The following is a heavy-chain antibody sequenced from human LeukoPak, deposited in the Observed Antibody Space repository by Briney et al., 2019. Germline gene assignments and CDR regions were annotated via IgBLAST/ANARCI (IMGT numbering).Heavy chain of an antibody. V-gene: IGHV3-23*01. J-gene: IGHJ4*02. D-gene: IGHD2-2*01. Sequence: GGSLRLSCAASGFTFSNYAMSWVRQAPGKGLEWVSAISGSGGSTYYPDSVKGRFTISRDNSKNTLYLQMNSLRAEDTAVYYCTTHEGGVNADWGQGTLVTVSS. CDR1: GFTFSNYA. CDR3: TTHEGGVNAD. CDR2: ISGSGGST.